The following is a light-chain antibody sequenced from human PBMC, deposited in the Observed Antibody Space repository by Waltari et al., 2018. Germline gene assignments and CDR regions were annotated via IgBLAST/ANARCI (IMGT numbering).Light chain of an antibody. Sequence: QSALIQPPSVSGSPGQSVAIYCTGTSSDIGSYNFVSWYQQFPGTAPKLLIYEVTNPPTGVPERFSGAKSGYTASLAISGLQPEAEADYYCSSYTTSSTVIFGGGTKLTVL. CDR3: SSYTTSSTVI. J-gene: IGLJ2*01. CDR1: SSDIGSYNF. CDR2: EVT. V-gene: IGLV2-18*02.